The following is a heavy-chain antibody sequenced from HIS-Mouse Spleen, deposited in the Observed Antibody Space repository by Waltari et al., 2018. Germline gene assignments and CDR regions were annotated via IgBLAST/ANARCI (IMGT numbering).Heavy chain of an antibody. CDR1: GGSISSSSSY. CDR2: IYYSGST. Sequence: QLQLQESGPGLVKPSETLSLTCTLSGGSISSSSSYWGGIRQPPGKGLEWIGSIYYSGSTYYNPSLKSRVTISVDTSKNQFSLKLSSVTAADTAVYYCAREIPYSSSWYDWHFDLWGRGTLVTVSS. J-gene: IGHJ2*01. V-gene: IGHV4-39*07. CDR3: AREIPYSSSWYDWHFDL. D-gene: IGHD6-13*01.